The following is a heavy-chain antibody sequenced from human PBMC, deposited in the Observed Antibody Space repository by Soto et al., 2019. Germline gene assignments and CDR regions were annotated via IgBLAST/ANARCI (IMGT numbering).Heavy chain of an antibody. CDR3: ARARCSGGSCYSANSFDY. Sequence: SVKVSCKASGGTFSSYAISWVRQAPGQGLEWMGGIIPIFGTANYAQKFQGRVTITADESTSTAYMELSSLRSEDTAVYYCARARCSGGSCYSANSFDYWGQGTLVTVSS. J-gene: IGHJ4*02. V-gene: IGHV1-69*13. CDR2: IIPIFGTA. D-gene: IGHD2-15*01. CDR1: GGTFSSYA.